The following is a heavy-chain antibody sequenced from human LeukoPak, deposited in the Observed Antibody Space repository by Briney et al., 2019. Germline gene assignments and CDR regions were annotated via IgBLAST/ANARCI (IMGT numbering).Heavy chain of an antibody. CDR2: ISWNSGNI. CDR3: AKDLGLGAVVTFLYMDV. CDR1: GFTFDDYA. D-gene: IGHD4-23*01. V-gene: IGHV3-9*01. Sequence: GRSLRLSCAASGFTFDDYAMHWVRQAPGKGLEWVSGISWNSGNIGYADSVKGRFTISRNNSKNTLYLPMNSLRAEDTAVYYCAKDLGLGAVVTFLYMDVWGKGTTVTVSS. J-gene: IGHJ6*03.